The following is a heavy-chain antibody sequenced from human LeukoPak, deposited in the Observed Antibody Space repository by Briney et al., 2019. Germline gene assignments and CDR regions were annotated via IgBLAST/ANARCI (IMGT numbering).Heavy chain of an antibody. Sequence: GGSLRLSCAASGFTVSSNYMSWVRQAPGKGLEWASVIYSGGSTYYADSVKGRFTISRDNSKNTLYLQMNSLRAEDTAVYYCASGEVMVRGVMTYWGQGTLVTVSS. D-gene: IGHD3-10*01. CDR3: ASGEVMVRGVMTY. CDR1: GFTVSSNY. J-gene: IGHJ4*02. V-gene: IGHV3-53*01. CDR2: IYSGGST.